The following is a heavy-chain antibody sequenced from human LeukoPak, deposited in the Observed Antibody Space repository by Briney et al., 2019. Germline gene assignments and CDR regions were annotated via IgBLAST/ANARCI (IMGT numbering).Heavy chain of an antibody. J-gene: IGHJ4*02. Sequence: GGSLRLSCAVSGFTFSQYEMNGVRQAPGKGLEWISYISTSSTTIYYADSVKGRFTISRDDAKNSLYLQMNSLRAEDTAVYYCARDEGSWNYEYWGQGTLVTVSS. D-gene: IGHD1-7*01. CDR3: ARDEGSWNYEY. CDR1: GFTFSQYE. V-gene: IGHV3-48*03. CDR2: ISTSSTTI.